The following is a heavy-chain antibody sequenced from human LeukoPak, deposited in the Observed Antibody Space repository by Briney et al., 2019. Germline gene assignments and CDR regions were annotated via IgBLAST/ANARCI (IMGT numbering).Heavy chain of an antibody. CDR3: ARDGLYDSSGYYMDS. D-gene: IGHD3-22*01. CDR2: IYYSGGT. CDR1: GGAISSYY. V-gene: IGHV4-59*01. Sequence: SETLSLTCTVSGGAISSYYWSWIRQPPGKGLEWIGYIYYSGGTKYNPSLMSRVTISVDRAQSQFSLSLSCATAADTAVYYCARDGLYDSSGYYMDSWGQGTLVIVSS. J-gene: IGHJ4*02.